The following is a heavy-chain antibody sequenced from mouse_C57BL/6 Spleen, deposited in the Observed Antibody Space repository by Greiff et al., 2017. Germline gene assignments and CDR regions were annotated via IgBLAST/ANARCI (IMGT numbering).Heavy chain of an antibody. V-gene: IGHV1-85*01. CDR2: IYPRDGST. CDR3: ARDNYIDY. Sequence: VQLQESGPELVKPGASVKLSCKASGYTFTSYDINWVKQRPGQGLEWIGWIYPRDGSTKYNEKFKGKATFTADTSSNTAYMQLSSLTTEDSAIYYCARDNYIDYWGQGTTLTVSS. CDR1: GYTFTSYD. J-gene: IGHJ2*01.